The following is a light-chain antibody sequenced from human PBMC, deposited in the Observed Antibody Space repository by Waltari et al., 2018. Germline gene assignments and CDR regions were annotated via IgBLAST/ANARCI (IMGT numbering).Light chain of an antibody. V-gene: IGKV1-9*01. Sequence: DIQLTQSPSFLSSSVGDRLTITCRASQGISSYLSWYQVRPGKAPKLLIYSASTIQSGVPSRFSGSGSGTDFTLTISSLQPEDFATYYCQQLNSYPLTFGGGTKLEIK. J-gene: IGKJ4*01. CDR1: QGISSY. CDR3: QQLNSYPLT. CDR2: SAS.